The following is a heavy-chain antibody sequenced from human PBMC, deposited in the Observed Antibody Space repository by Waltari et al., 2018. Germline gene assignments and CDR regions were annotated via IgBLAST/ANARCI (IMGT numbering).Heavy chain of an antibody. Sequence: EVQLVESGGGLVQPGGSLRLSCAASGFTFSSYEMNWVRQAPGKGLEWVSYISSSGSTIYYADSVKGRFTISRDNAKNSLYLQMNSLRAEDTAVYYCARMLMTPAGAFDIWGQGTMVTVSS. J-gene: IGHJ3*02. CDR1: GFTFSSYE. CDR2: ISSSGSTI. V-gene: IGHV3-48*03. D-gene: IGHD2-8*01. CDR3: ARMLMTPAGAFDI.